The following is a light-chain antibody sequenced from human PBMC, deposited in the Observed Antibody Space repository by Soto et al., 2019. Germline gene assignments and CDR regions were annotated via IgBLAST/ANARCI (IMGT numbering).Light chain of an antibody. CDR1: QSVSSY. CDR3: QQRSNWPRRHT. CDR2: DAS. J-gene: IGKJ2*01. V-gene: IGKV3-11*01. Sequence: EIVLTQSPATLSLSPGERATLSCRASQSVSSYLAWYQQNPGQAPRLLIYDASNRATGIPARFSGSGSGTDFTLTNSSLEPEDFAVYYCQQRSNWPRRHTFGQGTKLEIK.